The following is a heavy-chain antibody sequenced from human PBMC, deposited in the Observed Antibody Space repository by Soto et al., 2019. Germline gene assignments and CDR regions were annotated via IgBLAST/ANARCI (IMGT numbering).Heavy chain of an antibody. CDR3: ARAYDTSGNYIQYSDY. CDR1: GDSVSSNSAA. Sequence: SQTLSLTCVISGDSVSSNSAAWNWIRQSPSRGLEWLGRTFYRSKWYDDYAVSVKSRITINPDTSKNQFSLQLNSVTPEDTAVYYCARAYDTSGNYIQYSDYRGQGTLVTVSS. CDR2: TFYRSKWYD. J-gene: IGHJ4*02. D-gene: IGHD3-22*01. V-gene: IGHV6-1*01.